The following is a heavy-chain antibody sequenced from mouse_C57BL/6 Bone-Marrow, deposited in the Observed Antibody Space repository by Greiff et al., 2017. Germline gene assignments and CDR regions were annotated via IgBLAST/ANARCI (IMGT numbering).Heavy chain of an antibody. V-gene: IGHV1-15*01. CDR1: GYTFTDYE. Sequence: VKLQESGAELVRPGASVTLSCKASGYTFTDYEMHWVKQTPVHGLEWIGAIDPETGGTAYNQKFKGKAILTADKSSSTAYMELRSLTSEDSAVYYCTFYYSNSYWYFDVWGTGTTVTVSS. J-gene: IGHJ1*03. CDR2: IDPETGGT. CDR3: TFYYSNSYWYFDV. D-gene: IGHD2-5*01.